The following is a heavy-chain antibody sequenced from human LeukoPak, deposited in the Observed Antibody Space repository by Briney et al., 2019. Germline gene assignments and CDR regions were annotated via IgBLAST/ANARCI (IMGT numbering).Heavy chain of an antibody. CDR1: GGSISSYY. D-gene: IGHD6-13*01. CDR2: IFTSVTT. V-gene: IGHV4-4*07. J-gene: IGHJ4*02. Sequence: SETLSLTCTVSGGSISSYYWNWIRQPAGKGLEWIGRIFTSVTTNYNPSLKSRVTMTVDTSKNQFSLRLSSVTAADTAVYYCAEGTPGSSNWYWGQGTLVTVSS. CDR3: AEGTPGSSNWY.